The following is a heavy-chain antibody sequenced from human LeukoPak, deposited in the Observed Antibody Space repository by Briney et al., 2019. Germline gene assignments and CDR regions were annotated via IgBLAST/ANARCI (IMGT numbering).Heavy chain of an antibody. CDR3: ARVNYYGSGSAWFDP. Sequence: ASVKVSCKASGGTFSSYAISWVRQAPGQGLEWMGWISAYNGNTNYAQKLQGRVTMTTDTSTSTAYMELRSLRSDDTAVYYCARVNYYGSGSAWFDPWGQGTLVTVSS. CDR1: GGTFSSYA. D-gene: IGHD3-10*01. J-gene: IGHJ5*02. CDR2: ISAYNGNT. V-gene: IGHV1-18*01.